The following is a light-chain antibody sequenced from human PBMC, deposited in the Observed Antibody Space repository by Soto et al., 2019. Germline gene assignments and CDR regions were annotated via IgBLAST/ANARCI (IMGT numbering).Light chain of an antibody. CDR1: SSNIGAGYD. CDR2: TNS. J-gene: IGLJ3*02. CDR3: QSYDSSLSALV. V-gene: IGLV1-40*01. Sequence: QSVLTQPRSVSGAPGQRVTISRAGTSSNIGAGYDVHWYQQVPGTAPKLLIYTNSNRPSGVPDRFSGSKSGTSASLAITGLQAADKADYYCQSYDSSLSALVFGGGTKLTVL.